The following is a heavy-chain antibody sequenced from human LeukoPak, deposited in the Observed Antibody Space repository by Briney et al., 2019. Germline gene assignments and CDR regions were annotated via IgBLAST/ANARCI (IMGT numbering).Heavy chain of an antibody. CDR1: GGSISSYY. V-gene: IGHV4-34*01. CDR3: ARGDYVWGSYRLNWFDP. J-gene: IGHJ5*02. CDR2: INHSGST. D-gene: IGHD3-16*02. Sequence: SETLSLTCTVSGGSISSYYWSWIRQPPGKGLEWIGEINHSGSTNYNPSLKSRVTISVDTSKNQFSLKLSSVTAADTAVYYCARGDYVWGSYRLNWFDPWGQGTLVTVSS.